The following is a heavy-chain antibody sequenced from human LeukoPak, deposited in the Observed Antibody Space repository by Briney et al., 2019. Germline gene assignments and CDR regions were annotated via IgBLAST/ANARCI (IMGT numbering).Heavy chain of an antibody. CDR3: AREGGSGSYYQNSLFYSYYYMDV. D-gene: IGHD3-10*01. J-gene: IGHJ6*03. CDR1: GFTVSSNS. V-gene: IGHV3-7*01. Sequence: GGSLRLSCTVSGFTVSSNSMSWVRQAPGKGLEWVANIKQDGSEKYDADSVKGRFTISRDNAKNSLYLQMNSLRAEDTAVYCCAREGGSGSYYQNSLFYSYYYMDVWGKGTTVIVSS. CDR2: IKQDGSEK.